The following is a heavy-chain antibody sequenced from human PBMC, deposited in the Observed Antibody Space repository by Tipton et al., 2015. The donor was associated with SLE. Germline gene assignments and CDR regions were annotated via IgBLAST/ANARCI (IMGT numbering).Heavy chain of an antibody. V-gene: IGHV4-34*01. D-gene: IGHD1-26*01. CDR3: ARGPDPDLVGATHPFDY. CDR2: ISHNENT. CDR1: GGSSGGYY. J-gene: IGHJ4*02. Sequence: TLSLTCTVYGGSSGGYYCNWIRQSPGKGLEWIGEISHNENTNYNPSLKTRVTMSVDTSKNQFSLKLSSVTAADTAVYYCARGPDPDLVGATHPFDYWGQGTLVTVSS.